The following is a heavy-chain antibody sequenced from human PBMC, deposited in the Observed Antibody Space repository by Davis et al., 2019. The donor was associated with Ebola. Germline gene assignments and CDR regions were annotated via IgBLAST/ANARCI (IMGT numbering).Heavy chain of an antibody. D-gene: IGHD4-23*01. CDR3: ATLPTVVTPRYFDY. Sequence: ASVKVSCKASGYTFTSYDINWVRQATGQGLEWMGWISAYNGNTNYAQKLQGRVTMTTDTSTSTAYMELRSLRSDDTAVYYCATLPTVVTPRYFDYWGQGTLVTVSS. J-gene: IGHJ4*02. CDR1: GYTFTSYD. V-gene: IGHV1-18*01. CDR2: ISAYNGNT.